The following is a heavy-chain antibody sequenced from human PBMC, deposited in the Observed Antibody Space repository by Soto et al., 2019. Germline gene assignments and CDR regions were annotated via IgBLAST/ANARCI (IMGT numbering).Heavy chain of an antibody. D-gene: IGHD2-2*01. Sequence: PGGSLRLSCAASGFTFSSYAMSWVRQAPGKGLEWVSAISGSGGSTYYADSVKGRFTISRDNSKNTLYLQMNSLRAEDTAVYYCAKVPKSLLVVPAAIVYYFDYWGQGTLVTVSS. CDR2: ISGSGGST. CDR1: GFTFSSYA. J-gene: IGHJ4*02. V-gene: IGHV3-23*01. CDR3: AKVPKSLLVVPAAIVYYFDY.